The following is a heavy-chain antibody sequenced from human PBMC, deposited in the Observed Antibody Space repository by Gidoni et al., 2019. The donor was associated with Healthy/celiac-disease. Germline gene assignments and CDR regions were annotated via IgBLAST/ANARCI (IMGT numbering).Heavy chain of an antibody. CDR1: GYTFTSYY. Sequence: QVQLVQSGAEVKKPGASVKVSCKASGYTFTSYYMHWVRQAPGQGLEWLGIINPRGGSTSYAQKFQGRVTMTRDTSTSTVYMELSSLRSEDTAVYYCARVPYQGWGSRYYYYGMDVWGQGTTVTVSS. CDR3: ARVPYQGWGSRYYYYGMDV. J-gene: IGHJ6*02. D-gene: IGHD2-2*01. V-gene: IGHV1-46*01. CDR2: INPRGGST.